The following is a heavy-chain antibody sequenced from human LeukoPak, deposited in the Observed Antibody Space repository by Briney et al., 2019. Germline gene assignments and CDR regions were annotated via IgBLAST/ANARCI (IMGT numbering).Heavy chain of an antibody. CDR2: IWYDGSNK. CDR3: ARDYPATMDYYYGMDV. J-gene: IGHJ6*02. CDR1: GFTFSSYG. V-gene: IGHV3-33*08. Sequence: PGGSLRLSCAASGFTFSSYGMHWVRQAPGKGLEWVAVIWYDGSNKYYADSVKGRFTISRDNSKNTLYLQMNSLGAEDTAVYYCARDYPATMDYYYGMDVWGQGTTVTVSS. D-gene: IGHD5-12*01.